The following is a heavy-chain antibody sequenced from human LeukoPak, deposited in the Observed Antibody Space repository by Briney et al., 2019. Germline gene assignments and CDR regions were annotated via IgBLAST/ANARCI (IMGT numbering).Heavy chain of an antibody. J-gene: IGHJ5*02. V-gene: IGHV3-43D*03. Sequence: GGSLRLSCAASGFTFDDYAMHWVRQAPGKGLEWVSLISWDGGSTYYADSVKGRFTISRDNSKNSLYLQMNSLRAEDTALYYCAKDPSFRSSWYLDWFDPWGQGTLVTVSS. CDR2: ISWDGGST. D-gene: IGHD6-13*01. CDR1: GFTFDDYA. CDR3: AKDPSFRSSWYLDWFDP.